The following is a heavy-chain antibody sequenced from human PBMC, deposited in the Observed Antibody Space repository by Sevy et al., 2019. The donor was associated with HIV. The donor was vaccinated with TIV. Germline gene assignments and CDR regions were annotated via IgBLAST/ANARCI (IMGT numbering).Heavy chain of an antibody. CDR3: TTVGSFGAGVALVPAAKGMDV. CDR2: IKSKTDGGTT. D-gene: IGHD2-2*01. CDR1: GFTFSNAW. Sequence: ESLKISCAASGFTFSNAWMNWVRQAPGKGLEWVGRIKSKTDGGTTDYAAPVKGRFTISRDDSKNTLYLQVNSLKTEDTAVYYCTTVGSFGAGVALVPAAKGMDVWGQGTTVTVSS. V-gene: IGHV3-15*07. J-gene: IGHJ6*02.